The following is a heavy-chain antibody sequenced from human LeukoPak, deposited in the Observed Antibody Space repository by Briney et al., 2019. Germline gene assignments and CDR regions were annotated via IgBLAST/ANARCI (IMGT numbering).Heavy chain of an antibody. CDR1: GYTFTGYY. CDR2: INPNSGGT. J-gene: IGHJ6*02. D-gene: IGHD6-19*01. Sequence: GASVKVSCKASGYTFTGYYMHWVRQAPGQGLEWMGWINPNSGGTNYAQKFQGRVTMTRDTSISTAYMELSRLRSDDTAVYYCVRAPPIAVLSMDVWGQGTTVTVSS. V-gene: IGHV1-2*02. CDR3: VRAPPIAVLSMDV.